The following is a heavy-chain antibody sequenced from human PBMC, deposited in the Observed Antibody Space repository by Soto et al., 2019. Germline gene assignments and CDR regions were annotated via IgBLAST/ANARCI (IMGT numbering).Heavy chain of an antibody. V-gene: IGHV1-2*04. D-gene: IGHD6-19*01. J-gene: IGHJ6*02. CDR3: ARDPEPGIAVAGTDYYCYGMDV. CDR1: GYTFTGYY. CDR2: INPNNGCT. Sequence: GASVKVSCKAAGYTFTGYYMHWVRQAPGQGLEWMGWINPNNGCTNYSQKFQGWVTMTRDTSIRTAYMELSRLRFDDRAVYYCARDPEPGIAVAGTDYYCYGMDVWGQGTTVTVSS.